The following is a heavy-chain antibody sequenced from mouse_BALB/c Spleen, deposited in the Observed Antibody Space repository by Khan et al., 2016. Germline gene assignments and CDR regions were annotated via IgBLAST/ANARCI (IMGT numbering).Heavy chain of an antibody. CDR3: ARTARIKY. D-gene: IGHD1-2*01. V-gene: IGHV3-2*02. CDR2: ISDSGST. Sequence: EVQLQESGPGLVKPSQSLSLTCTVTGYSITSGYGWNWIRQFPGNKLEWMGYISDSGSTNYNPSLKSRITITRDTSKNQIYLQLNSVTTEDTATYYCARTARIKYWGQGTTLTVSS. CDR1: GYSITSGYG. J-gene: IGHJ2*01.